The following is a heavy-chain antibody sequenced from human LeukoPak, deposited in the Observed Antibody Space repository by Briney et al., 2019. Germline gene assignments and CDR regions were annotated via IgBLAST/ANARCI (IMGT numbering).Heavy chain of an antibody. Sequence: PGGSLRLSCVASGFTFDTYWMNWVRQAPGKGLEWVSSISSSSSYIYYADSVKGRFTISRDNAKNSLYLQMNSLRAEDTAVYYCARVLTVVMELDAFDIWGQGTMVTVSS. V-gene: IGHV3-21*01. D-gene: IGHD4-23*01. CDR3: ARVLTVVMELDAFDI. CDR1: GFTFDTYW. CDR2: ISSSSSYI. J-gene: IGHJ3*02.